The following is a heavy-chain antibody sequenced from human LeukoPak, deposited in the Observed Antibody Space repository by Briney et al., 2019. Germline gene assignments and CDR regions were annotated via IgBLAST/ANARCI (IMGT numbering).Heavy chain of an antibody. CDR1: GGSISSGSYY. Sequence: PSQTLSLTCTVSGGSISSGSYYWSWIRQPAGKGLEWIGRIYTSGSTNYNPSLKSRVTISVDTSKNQFSLKLSSVTAADTAAYYCARDLVVPAAISWFDPWGQGTLVTVSS. D-gene: IGHD2-2*02. CDR2: IYTSGST. CDR3: ARDLVVPAAISWFDP. J-gene: IGHJ5*02. V-gene: IGHV4-61*02.